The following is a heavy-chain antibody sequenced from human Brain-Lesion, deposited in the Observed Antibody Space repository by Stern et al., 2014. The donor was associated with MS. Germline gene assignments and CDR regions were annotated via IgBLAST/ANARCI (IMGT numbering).Heavy chain of an antibody. CDR1: GDSISSGDNY. CDR3: ARGESSRYYYYFDY. D-gene: IGHD3-22*01. CDR2: IYYIGST. V-gene: IGHV4-30-4*01. Sequence: VQLVESGPGLVKPSQTLSLTCNVSGDSISSGDNYWSWLRQSPGQGLEWIGYIYYIGSTFYNPSLKSRVTISVDTSQNQFSLRLSSVTAADTAVYYCARGESSRYYYYFDYWGQGALVTVSS. J-gene: IGHJ4*02.